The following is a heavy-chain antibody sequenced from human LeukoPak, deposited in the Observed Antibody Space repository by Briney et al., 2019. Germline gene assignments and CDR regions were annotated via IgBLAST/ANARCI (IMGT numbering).Heavy chain of an antibody. Sequence: PGGSLRHSCAASGLTFSDYYMSWIRQAPGKGLEWVSYISSSGSTIYYADSVKGRFTISRDNAKNSLYLQMNSLRAEDTAVYYCARDKGGPYYYDSSGYYYWGQGTLVTVSS. J-gene: IGHJ4*02. V-gene: IGHV3-11*01. D-gene: IGHD3-22*01. CDR3: ARDKGGPYYYDSSGYYY. CDR2: ISSSGSTI. CDR1: GLTFSDYY.